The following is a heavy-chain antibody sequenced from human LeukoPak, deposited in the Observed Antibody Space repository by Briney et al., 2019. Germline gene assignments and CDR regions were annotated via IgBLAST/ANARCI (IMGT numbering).Heavy chain of an antibody. V-gene: IGHV3-23*01. CDR3: AKDARSFGGTYFDY. D-gene: IGHD4-23*01. J-gene: IGHJ4*02. Sequence: GGSLRLSCVASGFTLSSYSMSWVRQAPGKGLEWVSAVSGSDTGSWYADSVKGRFTISRDTSKTTLYLQMNSLRAEDTVIYYCAKDARSFGGTYFDYWGQGIQVTVSS. CDR1: GFTLSSYS. CDR2: VSGSDTGS.